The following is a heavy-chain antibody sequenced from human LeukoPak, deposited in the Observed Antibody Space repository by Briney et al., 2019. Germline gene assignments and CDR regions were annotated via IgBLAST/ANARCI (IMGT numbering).Heavy chain of an antibody. V-gene: IGHV3-11*01. J-gene: IGHJ6*02. Sequence: GGSLRLSCAASGFTFSDYYMSWIRQAPGKGLEWVSYISSSGSTIYYADSVKGRFTISRDNAKNSLYLQMNSLRAEDTAVYYCARGQVAARRFYYYGMDVWGQGTTVTVSS. CDR3: ARGQVAARRFYYYGMDV. D-gene: IGHD6-6*01. CDR1: GFTFSDYY. CDR2: ISSSGSTI.